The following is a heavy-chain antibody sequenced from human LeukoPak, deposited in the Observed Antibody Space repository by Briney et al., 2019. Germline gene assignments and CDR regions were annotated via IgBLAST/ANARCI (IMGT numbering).Heavy chain of an antibody. J-gene: IGHJ4*02. CDR2: IRSKAYGGTT. CDR1: GFTFGDYA. CDR3: TRALHYYGSGKKPTPASFDY. Sequence: GGSLRLSCTASGFTFGDYAMSWVRQAPGKGLEWVGFIRSKAYGGTTEHAASVKGRFTISRDDSKSIAYLQMNSLKTEDTAVYYCTRALHYYGSGKKPTPASFDYWGQGTLVTVSS. V-gene: IGHV3-49*04. D-gene: IGHD3-10*01.